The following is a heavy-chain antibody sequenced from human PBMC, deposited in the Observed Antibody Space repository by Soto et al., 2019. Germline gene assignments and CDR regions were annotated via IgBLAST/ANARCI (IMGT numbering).Heavy chain of an antibody. Sequence: PSETLSLTCTVSGDSVSSDNYYWTWIRQPPGKGLEWIGYIYSSGSTNYNPSLKSRVTISLDTSSNQFSLKLTSVTAADTAVYYCARDTRGYSRAFDDWGQGTLVTVTS. CDR2: IYSSGST. J-gene: IGHJ4*02. D-gene: IGHD5-18*01. CDR1: GDSVSSDNYY. CDR3: ARDTRGYSRAFDD. V-gene: IGHV4-61*01.